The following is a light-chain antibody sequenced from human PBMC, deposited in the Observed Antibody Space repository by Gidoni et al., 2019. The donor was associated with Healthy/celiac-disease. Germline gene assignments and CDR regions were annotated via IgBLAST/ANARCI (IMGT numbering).Light chain of an antibody. CDR3: SSYTSSSTLVV. Sequence: SSDVGGYNYVSWYQQHPGKAPKLMIYDVSNRPSGVSNRFSGSKSGNTASLTISGLQAEDEADYYCSSYTSSSTLVVFGGGTKLTVL. CDR2: DVS. J-gene: IGLJ2*01. CDR1: SSDVGGYNY. V-gene: IGLV2-14*04.